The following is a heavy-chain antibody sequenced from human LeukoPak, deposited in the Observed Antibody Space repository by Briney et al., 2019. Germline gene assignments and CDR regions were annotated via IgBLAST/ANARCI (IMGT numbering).Heavy chain of an antibody. CDR3: ARDLLACGGDCYGY. CDR1: GFTFSSYS. D-gene: IGHD2-21*01. J-gene: IGHJ4*02. Sequence: GGSLRLSCAASGFTFSSYSMNWVRQAPGKGLEWVSSISSGSSYIYYADSVKGRFTISRDNAKNSLYLQMNSLRAEDTAVYYCARDLLACGGDCYGYWGQGTLVTVSS. CDR2: ISSGSSYI. V-gene: IGHV3-21*01.